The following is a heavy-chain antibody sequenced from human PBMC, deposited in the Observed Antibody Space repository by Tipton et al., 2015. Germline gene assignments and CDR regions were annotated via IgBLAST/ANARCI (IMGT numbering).Heavy chain of an antibody. CDR2: ITWDGGDT. CDR3: ARAESHGFKM. Sequence: SLRLSCAGSGFRFDDYAMHWVRQTPQKGLEWVSGITWDGGDTAYADSVRGRFTISRDKTQNSLFLQMNSLKAEDTAVYYCARAESHGFKMCGQGTMVTVSS. J-gene: IGHJ3*02. CDR1: GFRFDDYA. V-gene: IGHV3-9*01.